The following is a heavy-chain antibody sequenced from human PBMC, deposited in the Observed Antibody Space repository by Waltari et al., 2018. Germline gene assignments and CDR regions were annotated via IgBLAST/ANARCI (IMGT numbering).Heavy chain of an antibody. Sequence: EVQLVESGGGLGQPGGSLRLSCAASGFTFSRFWMSWVRQAPGKGLEWVTNRKEDGSEKSYVDSVKGRFTISRDNAKNSLYLQMSSLRAEDTAVYYCARVSCSSPSCYDSGPDYWGQGTLVTVSS. CDR3: ARVSCSSPSCYDSGPDY. J-gene: IGHJ4*02. D-gene: IGHD2-2*01. CDR1: GFTFSRFW. V-gene: IGHV3-7*01. CDR2: RKEDGSEK.